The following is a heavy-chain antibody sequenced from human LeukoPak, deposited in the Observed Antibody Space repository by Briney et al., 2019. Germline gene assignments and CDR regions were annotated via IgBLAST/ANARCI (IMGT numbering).Heavy chain of an antibody. CDR1: GDSISSHY. CDR2: FYYRGRT. CDR3: ARVVPAAKAFEY. Sequence: PSETLSLTPTDPGDSISSHYWCWIRETPGKGLEWSGDFYYRGRTNDNPSITRRVTISVATSKNQFSLKLSSVTAADKAGTYCARVVPAAKAFEYWGQGALVTVSS. V-gene: IGHV4-59*11. D-gene: IGHD2-2*01. J-gene: IGHJ4*02.